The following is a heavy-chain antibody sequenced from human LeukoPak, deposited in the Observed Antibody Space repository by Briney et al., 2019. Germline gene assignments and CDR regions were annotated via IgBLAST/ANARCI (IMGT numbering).Heavy chain of an antibody. CDR3: ARKTGRAVLLWFGETPDAFDI. Sequence: SETLSLTCTVSGGSISSYYWSWIRQPPGKGLEWIGYIYYSGSTNYNPSLKSRVTTSVDTSKNQFSLKLSSVTAADTAVYYCARKTGRAVLLWFGETPDAFDIWGQGTMVTVSS. V-gene: IGHV4-59*08. J-gene: IGHJ3*02. CDR2: IYYSGST. CDR1: GGSISSYY. D-gene: IGHD3-10*01.